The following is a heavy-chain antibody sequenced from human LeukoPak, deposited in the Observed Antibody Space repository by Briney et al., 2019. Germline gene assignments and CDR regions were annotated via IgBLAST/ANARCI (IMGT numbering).Heavy chain of an antibody. CDR2: INHSGST. D-gene: IGHD5-12*01. Sequence: PSETLSLTCAVYGGSFSGYYWSWIRQPPGKGLEWIGEINHSGSTNYNPSLKSRVTISVDTSKNQFSLKLSSVTAADTSVYYCARGRKWLRSYYFDYWGQGTLVTDSS. CDR1: GGSFSGYY. J-gene: IGHJ4*02. V-gene: IGHV4-34*01. CDR3: ARGRKWLRSYYFDY.